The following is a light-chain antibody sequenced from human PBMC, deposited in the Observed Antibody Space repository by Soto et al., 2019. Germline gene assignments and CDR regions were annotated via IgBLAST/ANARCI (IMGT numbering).Light chain of an antibody. CDR3: QQYDNLPWT. V-gene: IGKV1-33*01. CDR1: QDISNY. J-gene: IGKJ1*01. CDR2: DTS. Sequence: DIQMTQSPSSLSASVGDRVTITCQASQDISNYLNWYQQKPGKAPQLLIYDTSNLETGVPSRFSGSGYGTDFTFTISSLQPEDIATYYCQQYDNLPWTVGQGTKVELK.